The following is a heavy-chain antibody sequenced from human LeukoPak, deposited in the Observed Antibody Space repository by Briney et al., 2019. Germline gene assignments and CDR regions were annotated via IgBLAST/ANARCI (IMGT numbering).Heavy chain of an antibody. CDR2: IRASGGST. V-gene: IGHV3-23*01. J-gene: IGHJ4*02. CDR1: GFTFKKYD. D-gene: IGHD3-9*01. Sequence: GGSLRLSCAASGFTFKKYDVTWVRQAPGKGLEWVSGIRASGGSTYYADSVKGRFTNSRDNSKNTLYLQMNSLRAEDTAVYYCARDRLGYFDYWGQGTLVTVSS. CDR3: ARDRLGYFDY.